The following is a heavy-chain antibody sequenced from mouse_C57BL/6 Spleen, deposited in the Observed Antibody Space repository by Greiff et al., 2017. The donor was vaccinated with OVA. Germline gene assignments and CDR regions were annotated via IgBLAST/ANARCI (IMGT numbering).Heavy chain of an antibody. CDR3: ARREGFAWFAY. Sequence: EVHLVESGGGLVQPGGSLKLSCAASGFTFSDYYMYWVRQTPEKRLEWVAYISNGGGSTYYPDTVKGRFTISRDNAKNTLYLQMSRLKSEDTAMYYCARREGFAWFAYWGQGTLVTVSA. CDR2: ISNGGGST. J-gene: IGHJ3*01. CDR1: GFTFSDYY. V-gene: IGHV5-12*01.